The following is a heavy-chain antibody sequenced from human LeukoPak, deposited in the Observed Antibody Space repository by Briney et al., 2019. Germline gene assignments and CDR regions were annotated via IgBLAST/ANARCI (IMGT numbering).Heavy chain of an antibody. CDR2: ISASSGNT. CDR3: ARDLDWIFDL. D-gene: IGHD3-9*01. CDR1: GYTFTSYG. Sequence: ASVKVSCKASGYTFTSYGVSWVRQAPGQGLEWMAWISASSGNTNYAQSLQGRVTLTTDTSTSTAYMELRSLTSDDTAVYYCARDLDWIFDLWGRGTLVTVCS. J-gene: IGHJ2*01. V-gene: IGHV1-18*01.